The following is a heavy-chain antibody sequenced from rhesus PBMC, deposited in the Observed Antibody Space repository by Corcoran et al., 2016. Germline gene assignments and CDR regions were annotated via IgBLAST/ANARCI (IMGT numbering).Heavy chain of an antibody. Sequence: QGQLQESGPGLVKPSETLSLTCSVSGYSISSGYGWSWIRQFPGKGLEWIGYIGGSGCDTKKTPPLRSRFTISKDTTKNQFSLTLTSGVAADTAVYYCVRHPEHANFEYRFPVWGAGVLVTVSS. V-gene: IGHV4-127*01. J-gene: IGHJ5-1*01. CDR1: GYSISSGYG. D-gene: IGHD4-17*01. CDR3: VRHPEHANFEYRFPV. CDR2: IGGSGCDT.